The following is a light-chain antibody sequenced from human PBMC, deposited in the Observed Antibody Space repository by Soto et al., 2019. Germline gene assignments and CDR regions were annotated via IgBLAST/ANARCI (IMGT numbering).Light chain of an antibody. CDR3: SSHAGNNNYV. CDR1: SSDVGGQNY. J-gene: IGLJ1*01. CDR2: AVT. V-gene: IGLV2-8*01. Sequence: QSFLTQPPSASGSPGQSVAISCTGTSSDVGGQNYVSWYQQHPGKAPKLIIYAVTERPSGVPDRFSGSKSGNTASLTVSGLQTEDEADYYCSSHAGNNNYVFGTGTKVTVL.